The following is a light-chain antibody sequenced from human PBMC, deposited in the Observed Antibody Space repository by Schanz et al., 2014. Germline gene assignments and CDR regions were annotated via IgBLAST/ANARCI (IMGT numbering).Light chain of an antibody. CDR2: GTS. J-gene: IGKJ2*01. Sequence: EIVLTQSPGTLSLSPGERATLSCRASQSVSSNYLAWYQQKPGQAPSLLIYGTSIRATGIPDRFSGRGSGTEFTLTISSLQAEDFAVYYCQQYHNRYTFGQGTKLEIK. CDR1: QSVSSNY. CDR3: QQYHNRYT. V-gene: IGKV3-20*01.